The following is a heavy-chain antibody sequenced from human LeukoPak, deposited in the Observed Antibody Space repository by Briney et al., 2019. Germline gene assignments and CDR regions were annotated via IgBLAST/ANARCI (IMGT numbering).Heavy chain of an antibody. D-gene: IGHD3-3*01. CDR1: GGSISSGSYY. J-gene: IGHJ4*02. CDR3: ARGSGYFSYYYFDY. Sequence: SETLSLTCTVSGGSISSGSYYWSWIRQPAGKGLEWIGRIYTSGSTNYNPSLKGRVTISVDTSKNQFSLKLSSVTAADTAVYYCARGSGYFSYYYFDYWGQGTLVTVSS. V-gene: IGHV4-61*02. CDR2: IYTSGST.